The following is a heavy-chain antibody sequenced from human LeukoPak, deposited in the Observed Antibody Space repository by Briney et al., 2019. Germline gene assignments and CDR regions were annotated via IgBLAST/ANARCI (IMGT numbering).Heavy chain of an antibody. V-gene: IGHV3-30*04. CDR1: GLTFDRYA. CDR2: ISYDGSNK. CDR3: ARGGTEIYYYHYGMDV. D-gene: IGHD5-12*01. Sequence: GGSLRLSCAASGLTFDRYAMHWVRQAPGKGLEWVAVISYDGSNKYYAGSVKGRFTISRDNSKNTLYLQMNSLRVEDTAVYFCARGGTEIYYYHYGMDVWGQGTTVTVSS. J-gene: IGHJ6*02.